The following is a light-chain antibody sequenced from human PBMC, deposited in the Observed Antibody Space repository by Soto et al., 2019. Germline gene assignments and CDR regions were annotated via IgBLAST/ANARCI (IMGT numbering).Light chain of an antibody. J-gene: IGKJ4*01. Sequence: EIVMTQSPATLSVSPGERATLSCRASQSVNSNLAWYRQKPGQAPRLLISDASTRATGVPARFSGSGSGTEFTLTIRSLQSEDSGTYYCQQYNFWPPLTFGGGTKVELK. V-gene: IGKV3-15*01. CDR3: QQYNFWPPLT. CDR1: QSVNSN. CDR2: DAS.